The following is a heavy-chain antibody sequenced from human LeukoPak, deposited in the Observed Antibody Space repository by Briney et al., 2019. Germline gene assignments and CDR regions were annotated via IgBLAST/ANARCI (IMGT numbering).Heavy chain of an antibody. Sequence: PSETLSLTCTVSGGSISGYYWSWFRQPPGKGLEWSGWIHSSGSTEDNPSLKSRVTMSIDTSKNQISLKLYSVTAADTAVYYCVREGYDSSGYYLDSWGQGTLVTVSS. J-gene: IGHJ4*02. CDR2: IHSSGST. CDR3: VREGYDSSGYYLDS. V-gene: IGHV4-4*08. CDR1: GGSISGYY. D-gene: IGHD3-22*01.